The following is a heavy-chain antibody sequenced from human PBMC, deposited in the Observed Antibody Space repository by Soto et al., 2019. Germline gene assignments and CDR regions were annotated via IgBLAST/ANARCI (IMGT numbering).Heavy chain of an antibody. CDR2: INPNSGGT. D-gene: IGHD6-25*01. Sequence: ASVKLSCKASGYTFTGYYMHLVRQAPGQGLEWMGWINPNSGGTNYAQKFQGRFTISRDNSKNTLYLQMNSLRAEDTAVYYCAKDFRGSGRFDYWGQGTLVTVSS. CDR3: AKDFRGSGRFDY. V-gene: IGHV1-2*02. CDR1: GYTFTGYY. J-gene: IGHJ4*02.